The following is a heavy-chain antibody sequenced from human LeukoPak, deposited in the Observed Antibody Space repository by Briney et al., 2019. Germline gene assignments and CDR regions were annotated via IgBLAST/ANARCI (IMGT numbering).Heavy chain of an antibody. Sequence: IPSETLSLTCAVSGYSISSGYYWGCIRQSPGKGLDWIGSISHSGSTSYNPSLRSRVTISIDTSKNQFSLRLSSVTATDTAVYYCARVGGYGYGNYYFNYWGQGTLVTVSS. CDR2: ISHSGST. D-gene: IGHD5-18*01. V-gene: IGHV4-38-2*01. CDR3: ARVGGYGYGNYYFNY. CDR1: GYSISSGYY. J-gene: IGHJ4*02.